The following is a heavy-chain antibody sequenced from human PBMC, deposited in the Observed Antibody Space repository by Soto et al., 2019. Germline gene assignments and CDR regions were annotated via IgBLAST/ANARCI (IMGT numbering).Heavy chain of an antibody. J-gene: IGHJ5*02. V-gene: IGHV4-30-2*01. Sequence: TSETLSLTCAVSGGSISSGGYSWSWIRQPPGKGLEWIGYIYHSGSTYYNPSLKSRVTISVDRPKNQFSLKLSSVTAADTAVYYCARVRGTVTKLELRGSNWFDPWGQGTLVTVSS. D-gene: IGHD1-7*01. CDR2: IYHSGST. CDR3: ARVRGTVTKLELRGSNWFDP. CDR1: GGSISSGGYS.